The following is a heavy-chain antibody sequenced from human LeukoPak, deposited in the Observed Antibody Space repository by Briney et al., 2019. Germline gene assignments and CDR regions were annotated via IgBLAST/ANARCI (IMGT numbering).Heavy chain of an antibody. CDR3: ARHHSGTNQLDY. J-gene: IGHJ4*02. Sequence: SEKLSLTCTVSGGSISSYYWSWIRQPPGKGLEWIGYIYYSASTNYHPSLNSRVTISVDTSKNHLSLRLSSVTAADTAVYYCARHHSGTNQLDYLRQATLLTDSS. CDR1: GGSISSYY. D-gene: IGHD3-10*01. V-gene: IGHV4-59*08. CDR2: IYYSAST.